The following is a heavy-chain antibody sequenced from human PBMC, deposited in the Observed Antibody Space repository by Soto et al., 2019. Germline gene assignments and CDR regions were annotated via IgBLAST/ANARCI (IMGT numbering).Heavy chain of an antibody. CDR1: GYSFTTYW. D-gene: IGHD3-10*01. Sequence: EVQLVQSGAEVKKPGESLKISCKGSGYSFTTYWIGWVRQMPGKGLELMGIIYPGDSDTRYSPSFQGQVTISADKSVSTTYLQWSSLKASHIAMYYCARLRGGEARWLADYWGQGTLVTVSS. CDR3: ARLRGGEARWLADY. J-gene: IGHJ4*02. V-gene: IGHV5-51*03. CDR2: IYPGDSDT.